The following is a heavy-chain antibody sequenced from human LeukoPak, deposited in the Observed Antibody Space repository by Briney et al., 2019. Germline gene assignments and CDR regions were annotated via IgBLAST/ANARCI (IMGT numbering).Heavy chain of an antibody. D-gene: IGHD2-2*01. J-gene: IGHJ5*02. CDR3: AKDRSEYCSSTSCYNWFDP. CDR2: ISSSSSYI. CDR1: GFTFSTYS. V-gene: IGHV3-21*01. Sequence: GGSLRLSCAASGFTFSTYSMNWVRQAPGKGLEWVSSISSSSSYIYYADSVKGRFTISRDNAKNSLYLQMNSLRAEDTAVYYCAKDRSEYCSSTSCYNWFDPWGQGTLVTVSS.